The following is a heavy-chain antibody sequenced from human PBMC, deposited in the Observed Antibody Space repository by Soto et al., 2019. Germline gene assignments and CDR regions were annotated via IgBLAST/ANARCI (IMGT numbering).Heavy chain of an antibody. Sequence: GGFVRLSCAASGVTFGKYAMTWVRQAPGEGLEWVSAISASGGSTYYADSVTGRFTISSDNSENKLYLQMNSLRAEDTAIYYCACSPRGGSGSYYTYWGQGT. CDR3: ACSPRGGSGSYYTY. J-gene: IGHJ4*02. CDR2: ISASGGST. CDR1: GVTFGKYA. D-gene: IGHD3-10*01. V-gene: IGHV3-23*01.